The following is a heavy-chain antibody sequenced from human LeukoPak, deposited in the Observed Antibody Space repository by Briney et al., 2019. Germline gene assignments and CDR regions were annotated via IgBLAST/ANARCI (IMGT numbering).Heavy chain of an antibody. CDR2: IYSGGST. V-gene: IGHV3-53*01. CDR1: GFTVSSNY. CDR3: ARDILSQGPDAFDI. Sequence: GGSLRLSCAASGFTVSSNYMSWVRQAPGKGLEWVSVIYSGGSTYYADSVKGRFTISRDDSKNTLYLQMNSLRAEDTAVYYCARDILSQGPDAFDIWGQGTMVTVSS. J-gene: IGHJ3*02. D-gene: IGHD2/OR15-2a*01.